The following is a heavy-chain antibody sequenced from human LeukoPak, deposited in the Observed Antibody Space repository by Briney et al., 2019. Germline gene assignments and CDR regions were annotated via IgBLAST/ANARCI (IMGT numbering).Heavy chain of an antibody. V-gene: IGHV1-2*02. CDR1: GSTFSDYH. CDR2: INPKSGDA. Sequence: GASVKVSCKASGSTFSDYHINWVRQASGQGPEWMGWINPKSGDASYNQAFQGRVTMTRDTSISTAYMELNRLRSDDTAMHYCARGEYSNGYPYRLDSWGQGTLVTVSS. J-gene: IGHJ4*02. D-gene: IGHD3-16*01. CDR3: ARGEYSNGYPYRLDS.